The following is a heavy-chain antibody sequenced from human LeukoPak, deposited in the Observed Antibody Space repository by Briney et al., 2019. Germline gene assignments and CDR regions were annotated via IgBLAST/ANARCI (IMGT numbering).Heavy chain of an antibody. CDR3: ARDLTILGRKQYRAGGY. CDR2: IYSGGST. D-gene: IGHD3-3*01. V-gene: IGHV3-53*01. Sequence: GGSLRLSCAASGFTVSSNYMSWVRQAPGKGLEWVSIIYSGGSTYYADSVKGRFTISRDNSENTLYLQMNSLRAEDTAVYYCARDLTILGRKQYRAGGYWGQGTLVTVSS. CDR1: GFTVSSNY. J-gene: IGHJ4*02.